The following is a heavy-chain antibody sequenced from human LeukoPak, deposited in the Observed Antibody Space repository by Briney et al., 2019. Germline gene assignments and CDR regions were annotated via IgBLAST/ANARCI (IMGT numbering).Heavy chain of an antibody. V-gene: IGHV4-39*07. D-gene: IGHD3-9*01. CDR3: ARDNRNDILTGYQDY. J-gene: IGHJ4*02. Sequence: SETLSLTCTVSGGSISSSSYYWGWIRQPPGKGLEWIGSIYYSGSTYYNPSLKSRVTISVDTSKNQFSLKPSSVTAADTAVYYCARDNRNDILTGYQDYWGQGTLVTVSS. CDR1: GGSISSSSYY. CDR2: IYYSGST.